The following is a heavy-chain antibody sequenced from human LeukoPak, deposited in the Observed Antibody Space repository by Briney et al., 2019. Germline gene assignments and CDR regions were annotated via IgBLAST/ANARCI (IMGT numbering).Heavy chain of an antibody. CDR2: IYTSGST. Sequence: SQTLSLTCTVSGGSISSGSYYWRWIRQPAGKGLEWIGRIYTSGSTNYNPSLKSRVTISVDTSKNQFSLKLSSVTAADTAVYYCARTDYDFWSGYGDAFDIWGRGTMVTVSS. V-gene: IGHV4-61*02. CDR1: GGSISSGSYY. J-gene: IGHJ3*02. CDR3: ARTDYDFWSGYGDAFDI. D-gene: IGHD3-3*01.